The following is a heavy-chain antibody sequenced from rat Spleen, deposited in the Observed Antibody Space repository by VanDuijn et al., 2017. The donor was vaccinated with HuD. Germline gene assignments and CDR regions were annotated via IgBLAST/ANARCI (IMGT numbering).Heavy chain of an antibody. D-gene: IGHD3-8*01. J-gene: IGHJ4*01. CDR2: IWSNGGT. CDR3: TRERTSIPYYVMDA. V-gene: IGHV2-47*01. CDR1: GLSLTSNS. Sequence: QVQLKESGPGLVQPSQTLSLTCTVSGLSLTSNSVSWIRQPPGKGLAWMGVIWSNGGTDYNSAIKSRLSISRDTSKSQVFLKMNSLQTEDTAIYYCTRERTSIPYYVMDAWGQGASVTVSS.